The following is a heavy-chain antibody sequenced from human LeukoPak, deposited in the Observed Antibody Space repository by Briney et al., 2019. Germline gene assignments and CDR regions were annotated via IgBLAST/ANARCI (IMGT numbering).Heavy chain of an antibody. J-gene: IGHJ5*02. CDR2: ISGYNGDT. Sequence: ASVKVSCKASGYTFTSYGISWVRQAPGQGPEWMGWISGYNGDTRYAQDLQGRVTMTTDTSTSTAYMELRSLRSDDTAVYYCARDTIFGVVTKYNWFDPWGQGTLVTVSS. V-gene: IGHV1-18*01. CDR1: GYTFTSYG. CDR3: ARDTIFGVVTKYNWFDP. D-gene: IGHD3-3*01.